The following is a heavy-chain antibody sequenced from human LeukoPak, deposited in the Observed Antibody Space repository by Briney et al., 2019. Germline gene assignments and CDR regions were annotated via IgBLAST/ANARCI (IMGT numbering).Heavy chain of an antibody. J-gene: IGHJ4*02. CDR2: IYTSGST. Sequence: PSQTLSLTCTVSGGSISSGSYYWSWIRQPAGKGLERIGRIYTSGSTNYNPSLKSRVTISVDTSKNQFSLKLSSVTAADTAVYYCARGGGVVPAAKFDYWGQGTLVTVSS. D-gene: IGHD2-2*01. CDR3: ARGGGVVPAAKFDY. V-gene: IGHV4-61*02. CDR1: GGSISSGSYY.